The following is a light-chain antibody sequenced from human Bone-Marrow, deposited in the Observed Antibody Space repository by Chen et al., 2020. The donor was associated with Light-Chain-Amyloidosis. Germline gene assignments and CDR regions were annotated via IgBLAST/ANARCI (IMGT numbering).Light chain of an antibody. V-gene: IGKV3-20*01. J-gene: IGKJ4*01. Sequence: EIVLTQSPGILSLSPGEGANLSCRASQTISSNYLTWYQQKFAQAPRLLIYGSSSRATGIPDRFTGSGSGTDFTLTINRLETEDFAMYYCQQYGTSPLTFGGGTKVEIK. CDR3: QQYGTSPLT. CDR2: GSS. CDR1: QTISSNY.